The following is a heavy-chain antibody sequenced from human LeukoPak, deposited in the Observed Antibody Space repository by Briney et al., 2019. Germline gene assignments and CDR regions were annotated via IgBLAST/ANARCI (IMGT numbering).Heavy chain of an antibody. CDR2: ISGSGGST. CDR1: GFTFSSYA. V-gene: IGHV3-23*01. J-gene: IGHJ1*01. D-gene: IGHD3-22*01. Sequence: GGSLRLSCAASGFTFSSYAMSWVRQAPGKGLEWVSAISGSGGSTYYADSVKGRFTISRDNSKNTLYLQMNSLRAEDTAVYYCARSPYYYDSSGLLEHWGQGTLVTVSS. CDR3: ARSPYYYDSSGLLEH.